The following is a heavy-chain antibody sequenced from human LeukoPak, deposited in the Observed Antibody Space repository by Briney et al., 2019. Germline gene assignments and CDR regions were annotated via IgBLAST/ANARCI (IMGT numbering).Heavy chain of an antibody. CDR1: GFIFSSYG. CDR2: IRYDGSNK. D-gene: IGHD3-3*01. CDR3: AKDLSGKGDYYYMDV. V-gene: IGHV3-30*02. J-gene: IGHJ6*03. Sequence: GGSLRLSCAASGFIFSSYGMHWVRQAPGEGLEWVAFIRYDGSNKYYADSVKGRFTISRDNSKNTLYLQMNSLRAEDTAVYYCAKDLSGKGDYYYMDVWGEGTTVTVSS.